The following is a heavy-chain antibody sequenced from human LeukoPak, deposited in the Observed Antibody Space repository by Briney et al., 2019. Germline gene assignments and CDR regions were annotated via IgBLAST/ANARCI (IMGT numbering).Heavy chain of an antibody. CDR3: ARGTYYYDSSGYYYADDY. J-gene: IGHJ4*02. CDR2: INPSGST. V-gene: IGHV4-34*01. Sequence: SETLSLTCAVYGGSFSGYYWSWIRQPPGKGLEWIGEINPSGSTNYNPSLKSRVTISVDTSTNQFSLKLSSVTAADTAVYYCARGTYYYDSSGYYYADDYWGQGTLVTVSS. D-gene: IGHD3-22*01. CDR1: GGSFSGYY.